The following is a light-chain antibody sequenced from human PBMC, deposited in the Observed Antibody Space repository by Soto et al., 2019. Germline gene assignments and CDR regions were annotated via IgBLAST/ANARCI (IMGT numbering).Light chain of an antibody. Sequence: IQMPQSPSTLSASVGDRVTIPCRASQSISTWLAWYQQEPGKAPKLLIYKASTLKSVVPSRFSGSGSGTEFTLTISSMQPDDFATYYCQHYNSYSEAFGQGTKVDIK. CDR1: QSISTW. CDR3: QHYNSYSEA. J-gene: IGKJ1*01. V-gene: IGKV1-5*03. CDR2: KAS.